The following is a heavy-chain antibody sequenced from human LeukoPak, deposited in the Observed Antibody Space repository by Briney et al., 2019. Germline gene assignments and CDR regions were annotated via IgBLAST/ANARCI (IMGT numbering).Heavy chain of an antibody. V-gene: IGHV3-23*01. J-gene: IGHJ4*02. CDR3: AGGGIVVVVAATLFDY. Sequence: GGSLRLSCAASGFTFSSYAMSWVRQAPGKGLEWVSAISGSGGSTYYADSVKGRFTISRDNSKHTLYLQMNSLRAEDTAVYYCAGGGIVVVVAATLFDYWGQGTLVTVSS. D-gene: IGHD2-15*01. CDR2: ISGSGGST. CDR1: GFTFSSYA.